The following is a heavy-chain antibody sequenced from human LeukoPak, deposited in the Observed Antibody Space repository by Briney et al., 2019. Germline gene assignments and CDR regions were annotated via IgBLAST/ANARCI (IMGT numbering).Heavy chain of an antibody. CDR3: AMQLGQEVIHDY. V-gene: IGHV1-69*13. J-gene: IGHJ4*02. CDR2: IIPIFGTA. D-gene: IGHD2/OR15-2a*01. CDR1: GGTFSSYA. Sequence: ASVKVSCKASGGTFSSYAISWVRQAPGQGLEWMGGIIPIFGTANYAQKFQGRVTITADESTSTAYMELSSLRSEDTAVYYCAMQLGQEVIHDYWGQGTLVTVSS.